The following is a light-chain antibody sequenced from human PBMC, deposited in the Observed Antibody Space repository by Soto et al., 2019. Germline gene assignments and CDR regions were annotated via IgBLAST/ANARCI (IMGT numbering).Light chain of an antibody. J-gene: IGLJ1*01. Sequence: SALTQPRSVSGSPGQSVTISCTGTSTDVGGYNYVSWYQQHPGKVPKLILYDVSERPSGVPDRFSASKSGNTASLTISGLQAEDEADYYCCSYAGRDTLYVFGSGTKVTVL. CDR2: DVS. CDR3: CSYAGRDTLYV. CDR1: STDVGGYNY. V-gene: IGLV2-11*01.